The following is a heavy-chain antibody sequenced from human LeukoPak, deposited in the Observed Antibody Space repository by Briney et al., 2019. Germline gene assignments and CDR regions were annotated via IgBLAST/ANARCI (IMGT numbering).Heavy chain of an antibody. CDR3: ARELYGGYDYGMDV. V-gene: IGHV3-21*01. D-gene: IGHD4/OR15-4a*01. CDR1: GFTFSSYS. CDR2: ISSSSSSYI. Sequence: SGGSLRLSCAASGFTFSSYSMNWVRQAPGKGLEWVSSISSSSSSYIYYADSVKGRFTISRDNAKNSLYLQMNSLRAEDTAVYYCARELYGGYDYGMDVWGQGTTVTVSS. J-gene: IGHJ6*02.